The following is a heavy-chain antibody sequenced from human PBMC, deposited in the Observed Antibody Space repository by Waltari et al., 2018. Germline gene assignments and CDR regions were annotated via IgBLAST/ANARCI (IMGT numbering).Heavy chain of an antibody. Sequence: QVQLVQSGAEVKKPGSSVKVSCKASGGTFSSYAISWVRQAPGQGLEWMGGIIPFLGIANYAQKVQGRVTITADESTSTAYMELGSLRSEDTAVYYCAREGGGVIVAFDYWGQGTLVTVSS. J-gene: IGHJ4*02. V-gene: IGHV1-69*04. CDR3: AREGGGVIVAFDY. CDR2: IIPFLGIA. CDR1: GGTFSSYA. D-gene: IGHD3-16*02.